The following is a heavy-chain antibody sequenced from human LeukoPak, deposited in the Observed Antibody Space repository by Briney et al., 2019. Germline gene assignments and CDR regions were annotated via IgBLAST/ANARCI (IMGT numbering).Heavy chain of an antibody. V-gene: IGHV3-21*01. J-gene: IGHJ4*02. CDR3: ARRIAAAGIGYFDY. CDR2: ISSSSSYI. Sequence: GGSLRLSCAASGFTFSSYSMNWDRQAPGKGLEWVSSISSSSSYIYYADSVKGRFTISRDNAKNSLYLQMNSLRAEDTAVYYCARRIAAAGIGYFDYWGQGTLVTVSS. D-gene: IGHD6-13*01. CDR1: GFTFSSYS.